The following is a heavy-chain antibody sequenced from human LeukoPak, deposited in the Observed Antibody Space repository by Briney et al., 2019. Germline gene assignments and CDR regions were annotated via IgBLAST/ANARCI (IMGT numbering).Heavy chain of an antibody. CDR3: TTASVTMVRGVINPDAFDV. CDR1: GFTFSNAW. Sequence: GGSLRLSCAASGFTFSNAWMSWVRQAPGKGLEWVGRIMSKTDGGTTAYAAPVKGRFTISRDDSKNTLYLQMKGLETEDTAVYYCTTASVTMVRGVINPDAFDVWGLGIMVIVSS. V-gene: IGHV3-15*01. CDR2: IMSKTDGGTT. J-gene: IGHJ3*01. D-gene: IGHD3-10*01.